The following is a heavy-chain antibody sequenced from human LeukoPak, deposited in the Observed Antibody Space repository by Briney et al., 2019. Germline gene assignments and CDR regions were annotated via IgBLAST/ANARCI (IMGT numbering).Heavy chain of an antibody. CDR2: ISSDGDST. CDR3: VRSSASSGPNCFDP. D-gene: IGHD3-10*01. Sequence: GGSLRLSCSASGFTFSSYAMHWVRQAPGKGLEYVSAISSDGDSTYNADSVKGRFTISRDNSKNTLYLQMSSLRTEDTAVYYCVRSSASSGPNCFDPWGQGALVTVSS. J-gene: IGHJ5*02. V-gene: IGHV3-64D*09. CDR1: GFTFSSYA.